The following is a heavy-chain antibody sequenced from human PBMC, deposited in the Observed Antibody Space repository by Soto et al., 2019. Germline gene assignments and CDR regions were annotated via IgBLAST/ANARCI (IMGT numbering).Heavy chain of an antibody. J-gene: IGHJ6*01. D-gene: IGHD1-7*01. CDR1: GGTFSSYT. CDR2: IIPILGIA. CDR3: ARVELGKAGMDV. Sequence: SVKVSCKASGGTFSSYTISWVRQAPGQGLEWMGRIIPILGIASYAQKFQGRVTMTRDTSTSTVYMELSSLRSEDTAVYYCARVELGKAGMDVWGQGTTVTVSS. V-gene: IGHV1-69*02.